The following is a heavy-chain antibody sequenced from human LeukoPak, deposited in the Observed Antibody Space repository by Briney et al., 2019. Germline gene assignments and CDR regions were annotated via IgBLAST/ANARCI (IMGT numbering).Heavy chain of an antibody. CDR1: GGSISSGGYY. CDR3: ARDFATGGYGSGSRWFDP. J-gene: IGHJ5*02. CDR2: IHYSGST. Sequence: SETLSLTCTVSGGSISSGGYYWSWIRQHPGKGLEWIGYIHYSGSTYYNPSLKSRVTISVDTSKNQFSLKLSSVTAADTAVYYCARDFATGGYGSGSRWFDPWGQGTLVTVSS. V-gene: IGHV4-31*03. D-gene: IGHD3-10*01.